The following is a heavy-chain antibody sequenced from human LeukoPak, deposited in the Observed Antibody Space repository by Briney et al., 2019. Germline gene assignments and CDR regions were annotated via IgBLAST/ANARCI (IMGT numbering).Heavy chain of an antibody. J-gene: IGHJ6*02. Sequence: GGSLRLSCAASGFTVSSNYMSWVRQAPGKGLEWVSVIYSGGSTYYADSVKGRFTISRDNSKNTLYLQMNSLRAEDTAVYYCAKDRSSSWYTEYYYYYGMDVWGQGTTVTVSS. V-gene: IGHV3-66*01. CDR3: AKDRSSSWYTEYYYYYGMDV. CDR1: GFTVSSNY. CDR2: IYSGGST. D-gene: IGHD6-13*01.